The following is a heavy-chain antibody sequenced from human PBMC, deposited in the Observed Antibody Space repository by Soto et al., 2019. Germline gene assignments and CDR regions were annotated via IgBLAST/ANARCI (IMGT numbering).Heavy chain of an antibody. CDR1: GCTFNSYA. D-gene: IGHD5-18*01. Sequence: SSVKVSCKASGCTFNSYAFSWVLHAPGPGLQGMGRIILIFGTASYAKNYKGSVKITADESTSTAYMELSSLRSEDTAVYSCAKGAGYSYGSHPGRLEHYWGQGTLVTVSS. J-gene: IGHJ4*02. V-gene: IGHV1-69*13. CDR3: AKGAGYSYGSHPGRLEHY. CDR2: IILIFGTA.